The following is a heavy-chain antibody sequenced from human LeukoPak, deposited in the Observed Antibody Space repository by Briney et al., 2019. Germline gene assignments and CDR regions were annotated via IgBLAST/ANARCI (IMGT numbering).Heavy chain of an antibody. D-gene: IGHD1-26*01. CDR2: ISYDGSNK. CDR1: GFTFSSYA. V-gene: IGHV3-30*04. Sequence: PGGSLRLSCAASGFTFSSYAMHWVRQAPGKGLEWVAVISYDGSNKYYADSVKGRFTISRDNSKNTLYLQMNSLRAEDTAVYYCAEQRELLLDAFDIWGQGTMVTVSS. J-gene: IGHJ3*02. CDR3: AEQRELLLDAFDI.